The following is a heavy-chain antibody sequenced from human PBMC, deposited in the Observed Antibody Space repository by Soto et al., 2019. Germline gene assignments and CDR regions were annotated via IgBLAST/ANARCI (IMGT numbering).Heavy chain of an antibody. D-gene: IGHD2-2*02. CDR3: AKDIVPAAILGGVYYYYYGMDV. Sequence: QVQLVESGGGVVQPGRSLRLSCAASGFTFSSYGMHWVRQAPGKGLEWVAVISYDGSNKYYADSVKGRFTISRDNSKNTLYLQMNSLRPEDTAVYYCAKDIVPAAILGGVYYYYYGMDVWGQGTTVTVSS. J-gene: IGHJ6*02. V-gene: IGHV3-30*18. CDR1: GFTFSSYG. CDR2: ISYDGSNK.